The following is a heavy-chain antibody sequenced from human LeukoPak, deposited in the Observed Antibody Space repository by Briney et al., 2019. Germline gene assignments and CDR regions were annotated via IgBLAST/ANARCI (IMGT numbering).Heavy chain of an antibody. Sequence: PGGSLRLSCAASEFTFSNYAMNWVRQAPGKGLEWVSSISSSSSYIYYADSVKGRFTISRDNAKSSLYLQMNSLRAEDTAVYYCARGSFFDYWGQGTLVTVSS. CDR3: ARGSFFDY. CDR1: EFTFSNYA. J-gene: IGHJ4*02. D-gene: IGHD2-15*01. CDR2: ISSSSSYI. V-gene: IGHV3-21*01.